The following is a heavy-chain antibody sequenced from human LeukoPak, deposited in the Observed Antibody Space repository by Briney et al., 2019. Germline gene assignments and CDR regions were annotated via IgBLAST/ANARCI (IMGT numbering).Heavy chain of an antibody. CDR1: GCSFTTHW. J-gene: IGHJ4*02. CDR2: IYPGDSDT. Sequence: GESLKISCKASGCSFTTHWIGWVRQMPGKGLEWMGIIYPGDSDTRYSPSFQGHVTISADKSISTAYLQWSSLKASDTAMYFCSRLAGYDSSGYYFVYWGQGPLVTVSS. CDR3: SRLAGYDSSGYYFVY. V-gene: IGHV5-51*01. D-gene: IGHD3-22*01.